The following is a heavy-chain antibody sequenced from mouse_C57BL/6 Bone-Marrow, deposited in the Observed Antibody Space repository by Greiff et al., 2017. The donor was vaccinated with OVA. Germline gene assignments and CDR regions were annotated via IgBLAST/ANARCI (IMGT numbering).Heavy chain of an antibody. CDR3: TRLGDIGYGSRGYYAMDY. D-gene: IGHD1-1*01. CDR1: GFTFSDAW. Sequence: EVKLMESGGGLVQPGGSMKLSCAASGFTFSDAWMDWVRQSPEKGLEWVAEIRNKANNHATYYAESVKGRFTISRDDSKSSVYLQMNSLRAEDTGIYYCTRLGDIGYGSRGYYAMDYWGQGTSVTVSS. CDR2: IRNKANNHAT. V-gene: IGHV6-6*01. J-gene: IGHJ4*01.